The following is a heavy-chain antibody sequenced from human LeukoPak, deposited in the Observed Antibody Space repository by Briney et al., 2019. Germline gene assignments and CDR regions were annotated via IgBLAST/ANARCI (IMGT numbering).Heavy chain of an antibody. D-gene: IGHD5-24*01. CDR1: GYTFTDYY. CDR3: AKNTLRRDASWGY. V-gene: IGHV1-2*02. J-gene: IGHJ4*02. Sequence: ASVKVSCKTSGYTFTDYYMHWVRQAPGQGLEWMGWINPKSDATNYAQKFQGRVTMTRDTSISTAYMELNRLRSDDTAVYYCAKNTLRRDASWGYWGQGTLVTVSS. CDR2: INPKSDAT.